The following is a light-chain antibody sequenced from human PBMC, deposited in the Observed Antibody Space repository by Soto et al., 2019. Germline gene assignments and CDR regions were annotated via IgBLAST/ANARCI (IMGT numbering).Light chain of an antibody. CDR3: CSYTGTFTWV. J-gene: IGLJ3*02. CDR2: DVN. V-gene: IGLV2-11*01. Sequence: QSALTQPRSVSGSPGQSVTISCTGTSSDVGGYNYVSWYQQYPGKAPKFVIYDVNKRPSGVPDRFSGSKSGNTASLTISGLQAEDEADYYCCSYTGTFTWVFGGGNKLTVL. CDR1: SSDVGGYNY.